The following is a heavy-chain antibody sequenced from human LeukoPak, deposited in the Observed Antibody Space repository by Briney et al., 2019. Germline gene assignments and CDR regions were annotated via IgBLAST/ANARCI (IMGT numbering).Heavy chain of an antibody. D-gene: IGHD3-22*01. V-gene: IGHV1-69*05. Sequence: SVKVSCKASGGTFSSYAISWVLQAPGQGLEWMGRIIPIFGTANYAQKFQGRVTITTDESTSTAYMELSSLRSEDTAVYYCARGSYYDSSGYYYFGNEDYWGQGTLVTVSS. CDR3: ARGSYYDSSGYYYFGNEDY. CDR2: IIPIFGTA. CDR1: GGTFSSYA. J-gene: IGHJ4*02.